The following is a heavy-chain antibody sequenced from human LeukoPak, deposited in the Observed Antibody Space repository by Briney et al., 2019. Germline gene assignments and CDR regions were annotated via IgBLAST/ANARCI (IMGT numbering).Heavy chain of an antibody. CDR1: GGTFSSYA. V-gene: IGHV1-69*04. CDR2: IIPILGIA. D-gene: IGHD2-15*01. Sequence: SVKVSFKASGGTFSSYAISWVRQAPGQGLEWMGRIIPILGIANYAQKFQGRVTITADKSTSTAYMELSSLRSEDTAVYYCALVVVAATLRGDAFDIWGQGTMVTVSS. J-gene: IGHJ3*02. CDR3: ALVVVAATLRGDAFDI.